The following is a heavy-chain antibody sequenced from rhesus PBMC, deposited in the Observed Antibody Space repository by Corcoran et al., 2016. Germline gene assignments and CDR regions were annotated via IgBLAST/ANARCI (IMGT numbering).Heavy chain of an antibody. CDR3: ARQGYTDHLGGLDS. Sequence: QVQLQESGPGLVKPSETLSLTCTVSGGSISGYYNWNWIRQSPGRGLEWIGAVYGNDWRTTYNPSLKSRFTISKDTSKTQFSLRLTSVTAADTAVYYCARQGYTDHLGGLDSWGQGVVVTVSS. V-gene: IGHV4-143*01. D-gene: IGHD2-39*02. J-gene: IGHJ6*01. CDR1: GGSISGYYN. CDR2: VYGNDWRT.